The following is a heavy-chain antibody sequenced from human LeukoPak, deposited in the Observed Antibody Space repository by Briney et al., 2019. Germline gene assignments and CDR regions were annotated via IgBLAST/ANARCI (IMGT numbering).Heavy chain of an antibody. J-gene: IGHJ4*02. CDR1: GGSFSGYY. Sequence: SSETLSLTCAVYGGSFSGYYWSWIRQPPGKGLEWIGEINHSGSTNYNPSLKSRVTISVDTSKNQFSLKLSSVTAADTAVYYCARVEVATITYSDYWGQGTLVTVSS. V-gene: IGHV4-34*01. CDR3: ARVEVATITYSDY. D-gene: IGHD5-12*01. CDR2: INHSGST.